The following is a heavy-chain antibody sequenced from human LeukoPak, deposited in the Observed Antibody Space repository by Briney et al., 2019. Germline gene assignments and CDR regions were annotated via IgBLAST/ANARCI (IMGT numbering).Heavy chain of an antibody. CDR1: GGSISSYY. Sequence: SETRSLTCTVSGGSISSYYWSWIRQPPGKGLEWIGYIYYSGSTNYNPSLKSRVTISVDTSKNQFSLKLSSVTAADTAVYYCASTPLEYYYDSSGPFHHFDYWGQGPLVTVSS. D-gene: IGHD3-22*01. V-gene: IGHV4-59*01. CDR3: ASTPLEYYYDSSGPFHHFDY. CDR2: IYYSGST. J-gene: IGHJ4*02.